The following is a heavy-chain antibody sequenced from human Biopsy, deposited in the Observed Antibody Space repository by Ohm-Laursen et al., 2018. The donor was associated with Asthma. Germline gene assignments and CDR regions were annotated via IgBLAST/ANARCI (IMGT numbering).Heavy chain of an antibody. CDR3: VRDGTDDAFDI. Sequence: SLRLSCAASRFTYDMHWVRQAPGKGLEWVAVISYDGSSIYYADSVKGRFTMARDNSKNTLDLQMNSLREEDTAVYYCVRDGTDDAFDIWGQGTVVSVSS. D-gene: IGHD1-1*01. CDR2: ISYDGSSI. V-gene: IGHV3-30-3*01. J-gene: IGHJ3*02. CDR1: RFTYD.